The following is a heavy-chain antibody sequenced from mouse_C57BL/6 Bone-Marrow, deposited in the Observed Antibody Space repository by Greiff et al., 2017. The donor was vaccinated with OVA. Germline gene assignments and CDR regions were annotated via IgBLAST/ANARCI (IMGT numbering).Heavy chain of an antibody. D-gene: IGHD1-2*01. J-gene: IGHJ2*01. CDR1: GFTFSSYG. CDR2: ISSGGSYT. CDR3: ARTTADY. Sequence: VQLKQSGGDLVKPGGSLKLSCAASGFTFSSYGMSWVRQTPDKRLEWVATISSGGSYTYYPDSVKGRFTISRDNAKNTLYLQMSSLKSEDTAMYYCARTTADYWGQGTTLTVSS. V-gene: IGHV5-6*01.